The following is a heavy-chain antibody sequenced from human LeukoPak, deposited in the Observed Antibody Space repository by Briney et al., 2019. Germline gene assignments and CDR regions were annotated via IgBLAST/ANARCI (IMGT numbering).Heavy chain of an antibody. CDR3: ARGLYPWEWLRLSIRPYYYYYMDV. V-gene: IGHV4-59*01. D-gene: IGHD5-12*01. Sequence: SETLSLTCTVSGGSISSYYWSWIRQPPGKGLEWIGYIYYSGSTNYNPSLKGRVTISVDTSKNQFSLKLSSVTAADTAVYYCARGLYPWEWLRLSIRPYYYYYMDVWGKGTTVTISS. J-gene: IGHJ6*03. CDR1: GGSISSYY. CDR2: IYYSGST.